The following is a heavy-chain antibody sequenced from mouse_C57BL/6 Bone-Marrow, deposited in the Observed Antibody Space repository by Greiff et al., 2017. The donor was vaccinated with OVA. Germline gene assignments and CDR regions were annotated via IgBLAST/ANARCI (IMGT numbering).Heavy chain of an antibody. CDR2: IWSGGST. V-gene: IGHV2-2*01. Sequence: QVQLKESGPGLVQPSQSLSITCTVSGFSLTSYGVHWVRQSPGKGLEWLGVIWSGGSTDYNAAFISRLSISKDNSKSQVFFKMNSLQADDTTIYYCASYDRNNWFAYWGQGTLVTVSA. CDR3: ASYDRNNWFAY. J-gene: IGHJ3*01. CDR1: GFSLTSYG. D-gene: IGHD2-3*01.